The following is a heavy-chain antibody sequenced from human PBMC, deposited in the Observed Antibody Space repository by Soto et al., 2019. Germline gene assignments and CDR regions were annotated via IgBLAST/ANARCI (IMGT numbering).Heavy chain of an antibody. CDR3: ARDHGYSSGWYVSGSFDY. CDR2: IWYDGSNK. J-gene: IGHJ4*02. CDR1: GFTFSSYG. D-gene: IGHD6-19*01. V-gene: IGHV3-33*01. Sequence: GGSLRLSCAASGFTFSSYGMHWVRQAPGKGLEWVAVIWYDGSNKYYADSVKGRFTISRDNSKNTLYLQMNSLRAEDTAVYYCARDHGYSSGWYVSGSFDYWGQGTLVTVSS.